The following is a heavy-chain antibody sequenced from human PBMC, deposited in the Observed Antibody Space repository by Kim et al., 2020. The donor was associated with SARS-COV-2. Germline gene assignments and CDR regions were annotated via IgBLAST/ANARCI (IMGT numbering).Heavy chain of an antibody. V-gene: IGHV4-34*01. D-gene: IGHD3-10*01. J-gene: IGHJ2*01. CDR3: SSSFSNTSGWGCLYCDL. CDR2: INHSGRA. Sequence: SETLSLTCAVYGGSFSGYYWSWIRQPPGKGLEWIGEINHSGRANYNPSLKIRVTISVYTSKNPFSLKLTSVSAADTAVYYCSSSFSNTSGWGCLYCDLWG. CDR1: GGSFSGYY.